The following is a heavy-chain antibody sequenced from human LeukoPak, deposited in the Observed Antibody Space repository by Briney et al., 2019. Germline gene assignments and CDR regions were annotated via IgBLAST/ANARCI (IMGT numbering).Heavy chain of an antibody. CDR3: ATGLGWAGQGNWFDP. CDR1: GYTLTELS. CDR2: FDPEDGET. J-gene: IGHJ5*02. D-gene: IGHD6-19*01. Sequence: GASVKVSCKVSGYTLTELSMHWVRQAPGKGLEWMGGFDPEDGETIYAQKFQGRVTMTEDTSTDTAYMELSSLRSEDTAVYYCATGLGWAGQGNWFDPRGQGTLVTVSS. V-gene: IGHV1-24*01.